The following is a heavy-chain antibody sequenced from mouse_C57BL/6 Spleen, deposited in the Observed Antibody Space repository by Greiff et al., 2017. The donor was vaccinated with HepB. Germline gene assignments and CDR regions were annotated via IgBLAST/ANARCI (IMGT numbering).Heavy chain of an antibody. V-gene: IGHV1-54*01. Sequence: VQLVESGAELVRPGTSVKVSCKASGYAFTNYLIEWVKQRPGQGLEWIGAINPGSGGTNYNEKFKGKATLTADKSSSTAYMQLSSLTSEDSAVYFCARGAGTRYFDVWGTGTTVTVSS. CDR3: ARGAGTRYFDV. D-gene: IGHD4-1*01. J-gene: IGHJ1*03. CDR1: GYAFTNYL. CDR2: INPGSGGT.